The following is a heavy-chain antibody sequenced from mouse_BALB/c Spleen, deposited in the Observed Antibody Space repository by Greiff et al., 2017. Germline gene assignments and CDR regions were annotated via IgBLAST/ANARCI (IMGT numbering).Heavy chain of an antibody. V-gene: IGHV1-9*01. D-gene: IGHD2-14*01. CDR1: GYTFSSYW. Sequence: VQLQQSGAELMKPGASVKISCKATGYTFSSYWIEWVKQRPGHGLEWIGEILPGSGSTNYNEKFKGKATFTADTSSNTAYMQLSSLTSEDSAVYYCARVHYRYDGRYFDVWGAGTTVTVSS. J-gene: IGHJ1*01. CDR3: ARVHYRYDGRYFDV. CDR2: ILPGSGST.